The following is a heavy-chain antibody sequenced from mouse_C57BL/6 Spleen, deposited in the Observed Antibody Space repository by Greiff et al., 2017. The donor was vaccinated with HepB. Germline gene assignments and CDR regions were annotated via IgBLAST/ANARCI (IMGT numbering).Heavy chain of an antibody. CDR1: GFTFTDYY. CDR3: ATFPPYYGRSYDAMDY. D-gene: IGHD1-1*01. CDR2: IRNKANGYTT. V-gene: IGHV7-3*01. J-gene: IGHJ4*01. Sequence: EVQLQESGGGLVQPGGSLSLSCAASGFTFTDYYMSWVRQPPGKALEWLGFIRNKANGYTTEYSASVKGRFTISRDNSQSILYRQMTALRAEYSATYYCATFPPYYGRSYDAMDYLVQGTSVTVSS.